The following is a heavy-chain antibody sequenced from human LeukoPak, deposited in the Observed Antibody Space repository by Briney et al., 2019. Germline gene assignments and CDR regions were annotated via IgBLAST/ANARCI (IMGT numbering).Heavy chain of an antibody. CDR2: IYYSGSI. CDR3: ARTMSSSHTVYGMDV. Sequence: SETLSLTCTVSGDSVNSDNYYWNWIRQPPGKGLEWIGYIYYSGSIYYNPSLKSRVTMSVDTSKNQFSLKLSSVTAVDTAVYYCARTMSSSHTVYGMDVWGQGTTVTVSS. V-gene: IGHV4-61*01. D-gene: IGHD2-2*02. J-gene: IGHJ6*02. CDR1: GDSVNSDNYY.